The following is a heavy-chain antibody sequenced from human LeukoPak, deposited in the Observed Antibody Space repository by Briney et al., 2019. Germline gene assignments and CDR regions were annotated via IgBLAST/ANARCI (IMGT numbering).Heavy chain of an antibody. D-gene: IGHD6-19*01. CDR3: AKTPQQWLVPFDY. CDR2: ISGSGGST. CDR1: GFTFSSYA. V-gene: IGHV3-23*01. Sequence: PGGSLILSCAASGFTFSSYAMSWVRQAPGKELEWVSAISGSGGSTYYADSVKGRFTISRDNSKNTLYLQMNSLRAEDTAVYYCAKTPQQWLVPFDYWGQGTLVTVSS. J-gene: IGHJ4*02.